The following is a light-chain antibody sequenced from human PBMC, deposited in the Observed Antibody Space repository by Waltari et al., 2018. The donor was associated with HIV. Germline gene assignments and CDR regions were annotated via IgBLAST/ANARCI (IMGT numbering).Light chain of an antibody. CDR2: GAP. V-gene: IGKV3-15*01. Sequence: DIFLTQSPPTLSVSTGETATLSGRTSQSLTSYLSWYQQKHDKAPRLLIYGAPTWDTGTPVRFSGGDSGKESSLTISILQSEDYAVYYCQQFNNWPHTSGVGTKVEIK. CDR1: QSLTSY. CDR3: QQFNNWPHT. J-gene: IGKJ4*01.